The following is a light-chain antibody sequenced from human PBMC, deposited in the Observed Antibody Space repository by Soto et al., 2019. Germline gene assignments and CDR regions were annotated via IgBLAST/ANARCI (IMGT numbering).Light chain of an antibody. J-gene: IGLJ2*01. Sequence: QSALTQPASVSGSPGQSITISCTGTSSDVGTYNLVSWYQQHPGKAPKLMIYEGTKRPSGVSNRFAGSKSGNTASLTISGLQAEDEADYYCCSYARSVTLGFGGGTKVTVL. CDR3: CSYARSVTLG. CDR1: SSDVGTYNL. V-gene: IGLV2-23*01. CDR2: EGT.